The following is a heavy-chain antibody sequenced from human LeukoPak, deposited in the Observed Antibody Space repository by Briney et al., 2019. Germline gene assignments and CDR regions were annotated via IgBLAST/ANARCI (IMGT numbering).Heavy chain of an antibody. CDR3: ARAKFYDSSGHDAFDI. CDR2: INPNSGDT. Sequence: ASVKVSCKASGYTFTGYYIHWVRQAPGQGLEWMGWINPNSGDTNYAQKFQGRVTMTRDTSISTAYTELSRLRSDDTAVYYCARAKFYDSSGHDAFDIWGQGTMVTVSS. J-gene: IGHJ3*02. D-gene: IGHD3-22*01. CDR1: GYTFTGYY. V-gene: IGHV1-2*02.